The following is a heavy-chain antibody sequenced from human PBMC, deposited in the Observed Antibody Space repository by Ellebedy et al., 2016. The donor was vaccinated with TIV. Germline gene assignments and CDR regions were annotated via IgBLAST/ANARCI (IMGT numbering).Heavy chain of an antibody. CDR3: AKPQLPYYDILTRAFDI. Sequence: PGGSLRLSCAASGFTFSSYSMNWVRQAPGKGLEWVSYISSSSSTIYYADSVKGRFTISRDNAKNSLYLQMNSLRAEDTAVYYCAKPQLPYYDILTRAFDIWGQGTLVTVSS. V-gene: IGHV3-48*01. J-gene: IGHJ3*02. CDR2: ISSSSSTI. CDR1: GFTFSSYS. D-gene: IGHD3-9*01.